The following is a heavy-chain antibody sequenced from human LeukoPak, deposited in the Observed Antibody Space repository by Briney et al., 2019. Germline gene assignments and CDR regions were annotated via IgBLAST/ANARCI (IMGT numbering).Heavy chain of an antibody. Sequence: PSETLSLTCAVYGESFSGYYWSWIRQPPGKGLEWIGEINHSGSTNYNSSLKSRVTISVDTSKNQFSLTLTSVTAADTAVYYCARGNYDFWSGFSSYTVYYGMDVWGQGTTVTVSS. J-gene: IGHJ6*02. D-gene: IGHD3-3*01. V-gene: IGHV4-34*01. CDR2: INHSGST. CDR1: GESFSGYY. CDR3: ARGNYDFWSGFSSYTVYYGMDV.